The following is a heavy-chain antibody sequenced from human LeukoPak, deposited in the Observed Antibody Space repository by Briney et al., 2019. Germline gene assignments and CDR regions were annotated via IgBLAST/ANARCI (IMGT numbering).Heavy chain of an antibody. CDR1: GFSLSTSGVG. CDR3: AHRRGNTVDTAIDYYFDY. D-gene: IGHD5-18*01. Sequence: SGPTLVKPTQTLTLTCTFSGFSLSTSGVGVGWIRQPPGKALEWLALIYWDDDKRYSPSLKSRLTITKDTSKNQVVLTMTNMDPVDTATYYCAHRRGNTVDTAIDYYFDYWGQGTLVTVSS. CDR2: IYWDDDK. V-gene: IGHV2-5*02. J-gene: IGHJ4*02.